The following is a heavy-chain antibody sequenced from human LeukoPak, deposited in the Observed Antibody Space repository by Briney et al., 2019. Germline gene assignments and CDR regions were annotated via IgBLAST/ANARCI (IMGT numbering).Heavy chain of an antibody. V-gene: IGHV4-34*01. D-gene: IGHD2-2*01. CDR1: GGSFSGYY. CDR2: INHSGST. CDR3: ARKVVGVTANKRGLFDP. Sequence: TSETLSLTCAVYGGSFSGYYWSWIRQPPGKGLEWIGEINHSGSTNYNPSLKSRVTISVDTSKNQFSLKLSSVTAADTAVYYCARKVVGVTANKRGLFDPWGQGTLVPVSS. J-gene: IGHJ5*02.